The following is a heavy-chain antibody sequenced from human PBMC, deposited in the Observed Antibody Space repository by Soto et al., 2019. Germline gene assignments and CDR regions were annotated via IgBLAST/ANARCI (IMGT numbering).Heavy chain of an antibody. D-gene: IGHD3-16*01. CDR2: ISSSGSTI. Sequence: QVQLVESGGGLVKPGGSLRLSCAASGFTFSDYYMSWIRQAPGKGLEWVSYISSSGSTIYYADSVKGRFTISRDNAKNSLYLQMNSLRAEETAVDYGASYASRGWFDYWGQGTLVTVSS. J-gene: IGHJ5*01. CDR3: ASYASRGWFDY. V-gene: IGHV3-11*01. CDR1: GFTFSDYY.